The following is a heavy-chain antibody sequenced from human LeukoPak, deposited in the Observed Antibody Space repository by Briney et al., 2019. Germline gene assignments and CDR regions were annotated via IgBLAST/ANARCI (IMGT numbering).Heavy chain of an antibody. V-gene: IGHV3-48*03. J-gene: IGHJ4*02. CDR3: AHGSMYQLDY. Sequence: GGSLRLSCAASGFTLSSYEMNWFRQAPGKGLEWVSYISSSGSTIYYADSVKGRFAISRDNSKNTLYLQMNSLRAEDTAVYYCAHGSMYQLDYWGQGTLVTVSS. CDR1: GFTLSSYE. CDR2: ISSSGSTI. D-gene: IGHD2-2*01.